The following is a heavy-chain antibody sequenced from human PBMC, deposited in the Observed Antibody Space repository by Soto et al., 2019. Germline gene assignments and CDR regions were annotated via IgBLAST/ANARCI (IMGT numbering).Heavy chain of an antibody. J-gene: IGHJ5*02. CDR3: GRDQRGGGWQLLS. V-gene: IGHV3-30-3*01. CDR1: GFTFSSYA. D-gene: IGHD2-15*01. Sequence: QVQLVESGGGVVQPVGSLRLSCAASGFTFSSYAMHWVRQAPGKGLEWVAVISYDGSNRYYADSVKGRFTISRDNSKNTLYLLMHSLRDEDTAVYYCGRDQRGGGWQLLSWGQGTLVTVSS. CDR2: ISYDGSNR.